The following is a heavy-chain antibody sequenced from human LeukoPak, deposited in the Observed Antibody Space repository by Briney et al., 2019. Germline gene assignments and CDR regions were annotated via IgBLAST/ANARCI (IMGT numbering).Heavy chain of an antibody. D-gene: IGHD4-17*01. Sequence: SETLSLTCAVSGGSISSSNWWSWVRQPPGKGLEWIGEIYHSGSTNYNPSLKSRVTISVDKSKNQFSLKLSSVTAADTAVYYCARSYGDYGLGYYCFDYWGQGTLVTVSS. CDR3: ARSYGDYGLGYYCFDY. CDR2: IYHSGST. J-gene: IGHJ4*02. V-gene: IGHV4-4*02. CDR1: GGSISSSNW.